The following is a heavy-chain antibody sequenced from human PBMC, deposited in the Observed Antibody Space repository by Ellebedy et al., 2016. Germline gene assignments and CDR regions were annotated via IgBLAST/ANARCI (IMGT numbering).Heavy chain of an antibody. D-gene: IGHD6-13*01. CDR3: ARGQSGVAAANPFNY. J-gene: IGHJ4*02. V-gene: IGHV3-48*04. CDR2: ISYSSGTL. Sequence: GESLKISCVVSGFTFSYYRMTWVRQAPGKGLEWVSYISYSSGTLYYADSVEDRFTVSRDNAKNSLYLQMNTLRAEDTAVYYCARGQSGVAAANPFNYWGQGTLVTVSS. CDR1: GFTFSYYR.